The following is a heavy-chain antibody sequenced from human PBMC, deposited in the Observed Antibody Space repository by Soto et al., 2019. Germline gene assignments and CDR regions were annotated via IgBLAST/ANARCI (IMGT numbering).Heavy chain of an antibody. V-gene: IGHV3-30*18. CDR3: AKDVVVGATTGLGDYYYYGMDV. J-gene: IGHJ6*02. CDR1: GFTFSSYG. CDR2: ISYDGSNK. D-gene: IGHD1-26*01. Sequence: GGSLRLSCAASGFTFSSYGMHWVRQAPGKGLEWVAVISYDGSNKYYADSVKGRFTISRDNSKNTLYLQMNSLRAEDTAVYYCAKDVVVGATTGLGDYYYYGMDVWGQGTTVTVSS.